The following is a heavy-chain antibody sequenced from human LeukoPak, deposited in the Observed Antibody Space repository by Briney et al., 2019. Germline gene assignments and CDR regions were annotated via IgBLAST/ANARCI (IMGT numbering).Heavy chain of an antibody. V-gene: IGHV4-34*01. Sequence: PSETLSLTCAVYGGSFSGYYWSWIRQPPGKGLEWIGEINHSGSTNYNPSLKSRVTISVDTSKNQFSLKLSSVTAADTAVYYCARGNYGDYVAGTGDYWGQGTLVTVSS. CDR3: ARGNYGDYVAGTGDY. J-gene: IGHJ4*02. D-gene: IGHD4-17*01. CDR2: INHSGST. CDR1: GGSFSGYY.